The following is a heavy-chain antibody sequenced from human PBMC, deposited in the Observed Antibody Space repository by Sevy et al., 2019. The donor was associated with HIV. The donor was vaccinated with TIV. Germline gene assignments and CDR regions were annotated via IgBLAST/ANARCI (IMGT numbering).Heavy chain of an antibody. J-gene: IGHJ5*02. CDR3: AREGSSWAGWFDP. Sequence: SETLSLTCTVSGGSISSGSYYWSWIRQPAGKGLEWIGRIYTSGSTNYNPSLKSRVTISVDTSKNQFSLKLSSVAAADTAVYYCAREGSSWAGWFDPWGQGTLVTVSS. CDR1: GGSISSGSYY. CDR2: IYTSGST. V-gene: IGHV4-61*02. D-gene: IGHD6-13*01.